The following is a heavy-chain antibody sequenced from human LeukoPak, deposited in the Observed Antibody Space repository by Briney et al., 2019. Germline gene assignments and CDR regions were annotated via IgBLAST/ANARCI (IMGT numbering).Heavy chain of an antibody. D-gene: IGHD3-10*01. CDR1: GYTFTSYD. J-gene: IGHJ4*02. CDR3: ARRLAYGSGSYKDLGY. CDR2: MNPNSGNT. V-gene: IGHV1-8*01. Sequence: GASVKVSCKASGYTFTSYDINWVRQATGQGLEWMGWMNPNSGNTGYAQKFQGRVTMTRNTSISTAYMELSSLRSEDTAVYYCARRLAYGSGSYKDLGYWGQGTLVTVSS.